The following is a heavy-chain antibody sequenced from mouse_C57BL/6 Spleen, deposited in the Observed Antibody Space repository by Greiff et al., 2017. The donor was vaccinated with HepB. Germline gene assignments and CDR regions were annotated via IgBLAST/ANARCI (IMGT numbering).Heavy chain of an antibody. J-gene: IGHJ3*01. D-gene: IGHD2-4*01. V-gene: IGHV1-82*01. CDR1: GYAFSSSW. CDR3: ARYYYDYPAWFAY. CDR2: IYPGDGDT. Sequence: QVQLKESGPELVKPGASVKISCKASGYAFSSSWMNWVKQRPGKGLEWIGRIYPGDGDTNYNGKFKGKATLTADKSSSTAYMQLSSLTSEDSAVYFCARYYYDYPAWFAYWGQGTLVTVSA.